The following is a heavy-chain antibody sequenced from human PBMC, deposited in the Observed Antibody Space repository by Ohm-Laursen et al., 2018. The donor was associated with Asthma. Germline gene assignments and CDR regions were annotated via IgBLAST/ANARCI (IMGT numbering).Heavy chain of an antibody. V-gene: IGHV3-23*01. CDR3: ARGAYDYGDYEHPWYFDY. Sequence: SLRLSCTASGFTFSSYAMSWVRQAPGKGLEWVSAISGSGGSTYYADSVKGRFTISRDNSKNTLYLQMNSLRAEDTAVYYCARGAYDYGDYEHPWYFDYWGQGTLVTVSS. CDR2: ISGSGGST. CDR1: GFTFSSYA. D-gene: IGHD4-17*01. J-gene: IGHJ4*02.